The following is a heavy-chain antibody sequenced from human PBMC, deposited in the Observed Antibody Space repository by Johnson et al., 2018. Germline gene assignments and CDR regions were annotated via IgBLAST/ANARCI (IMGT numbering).Heavy chain of an antibody. Sequence: VQLVESGAEVKKPGESXKISCKGYGYTFTNYWIGWVRQMPGKGLEWMGIIYPDASDIRYSPSFQGRVAISADKSITTAYLPRGSLRASDTAMYYCARHRVTEDAFDIWGQGTMVTVSS. CDR2: IYPDASDI. CDR3: ARHRVTEDAFDI. CDR1: GYTFTNYW. D-gene: IGHD2-21*02. J-gene: IGHJ3*02. V-gene: IGHV5-51*01.